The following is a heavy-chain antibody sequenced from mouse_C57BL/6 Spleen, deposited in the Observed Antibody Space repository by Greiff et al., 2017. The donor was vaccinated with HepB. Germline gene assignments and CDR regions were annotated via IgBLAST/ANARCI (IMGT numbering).Heavy chain of an antibody. J-gene: IGHJ4*01. CDR1: GYSITSGYY. D-gene: IGHD2-1*01. Sequence: ESGPGLVKPSQSLSLTCSVPGYSITSGYYWNWIRQFPGNKLEWMGYISYDGSNNYNPSLKNRISITRDTSKNQFFLKLNSVTTEDTATYYCARAGGNYGLDAMDYWGQGTSVTVSS. CDR3: ARAGGNYGLDAMDY. CDR2: ISYDGSN. V-gene: IGHV3-6*01.